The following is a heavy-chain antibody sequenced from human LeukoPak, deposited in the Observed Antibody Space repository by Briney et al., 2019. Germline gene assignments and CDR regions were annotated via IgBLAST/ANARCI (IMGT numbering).Heavy chain of an antibody. J-gene: IGHJ5*02. V-gene: IGHV1-18*01. D-gene: IGHD2-15*01. CDR3: ARDPRYCSGGSCYSDP. CDR1: GYTFTSHG. Sequence: ASVKVSCKASGYTFTSHGISWVRQAPGQGLEWMGWISAYNGNTNYAQKLQGRVTMTTDTSTSTAYMELRSLRSDDTAVYYCARDPRYCSGGSCYSDPWGQGTLVTVSS. CDR2: ISAYNGNT.